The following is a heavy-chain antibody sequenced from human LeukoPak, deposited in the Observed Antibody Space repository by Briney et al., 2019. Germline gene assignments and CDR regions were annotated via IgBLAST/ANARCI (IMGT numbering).Heavy chain of an antibody. CDR1: GFTFSSYG. J-gene: IGHJ4*02. D-gene: IGHD5-12*01. Sequence: GGSLRLSCAASGFTFSSYGMSWVRQAPGKGLEWVSAISGSGGSTYYADSVKGRFTISRDNSKNTLYLQMNSLRAEDTAVYYCARVLRGYRSFDYWGQGTLVTVSS. V-gene: IGHV3-23*01. CDR3: ARVLRGYRSFDY. CDR2: ISGSGGST.